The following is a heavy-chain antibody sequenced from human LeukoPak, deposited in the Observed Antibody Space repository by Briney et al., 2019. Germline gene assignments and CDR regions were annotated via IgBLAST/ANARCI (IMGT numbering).Heavy chain of an antibody. V-gene: IGHV4-39*01. CDR1: GGSISSSSYY. Sequence: PSETLSLTCSVSGGSISSSSYYWVWIRQPPGKGLEWIATIHNSGATYYNPSLKSRVTISVDTSKNQFSLKLSFVTAADTAVCYCARYCSGGSCGSSNWFDPWGQGTLVTVSS. CDR2: IHNSGAT. D-gene: IGHD2-15*01. J-gene: IGHJ5*02. CDR3: ARYCSGGSCGSSNWFDP.